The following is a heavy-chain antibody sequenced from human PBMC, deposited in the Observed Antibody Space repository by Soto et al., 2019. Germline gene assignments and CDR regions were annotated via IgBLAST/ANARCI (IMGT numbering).Heavy chain of an antibody. J-gene: IGHJ4*02. Sequence: TETLSLTCAGSGFSLSRGYYWGWIRQPPGKGLEWIASMYYSGTTYYNPSLKSRVAISVDTSKNQVSLKLRSVTAADTAVYYCARYWYRDRYTGGYFAYWGQVTPGTVS. V-gene: IGHV4-38-2*01. CDR1: GFSLSRGYY. D-gene: IGHD1-1*01. CDR3: ARYWYRDRYTGGYFAY. CDR2: MYYSGTT.